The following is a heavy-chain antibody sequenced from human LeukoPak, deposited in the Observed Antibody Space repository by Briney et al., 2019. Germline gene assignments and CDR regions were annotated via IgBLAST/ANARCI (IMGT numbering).Heavy chain of an antibody. CDR3: ENDIRYAFDY. CDR2: IRTTAEGAKYE. Sequence: PGGSLRLSCATSGFSFTDYPMNWVRQAPGKGLEWISNIRTTAEGAKYEYYADSVKGRVTISRDDGKNTLYLHMNSLRDDDTAVYYSENDIRYAFDYWGQGILVTVSS. D-gene: IGHD3-9*01. J-gene: IGHJ4*02. V-gene: IGHV3-48*02. CDR1: GFSFTDYP.